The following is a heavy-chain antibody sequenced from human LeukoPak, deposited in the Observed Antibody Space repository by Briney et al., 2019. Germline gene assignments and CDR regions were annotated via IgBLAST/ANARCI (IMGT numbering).Heavy chain of an antibody. V-gene: IGHV3-74*01. CDR2: INTQGTYT. D-gene: IGHD2-15*01. CDR3: VIDLGDYNDF. J-gene: IGHJ4*02. Sequence: GGSLRLSCAVSGITFSSYWMHWVRQDPGRGLLWVSRINTQGTYTNYADSVKGRFTISRDNAKNTLYLQMSSLRADGTAVYYCVIDLGDYNDFWGQGTLVSVSS. CDR1: GITFSSYW.